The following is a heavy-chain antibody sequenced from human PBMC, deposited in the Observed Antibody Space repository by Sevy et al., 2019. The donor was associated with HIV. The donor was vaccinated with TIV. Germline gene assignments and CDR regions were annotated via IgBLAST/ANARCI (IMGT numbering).Heavy chain of an antibody. D-gene: IGHD3-10*01. CDR3: AKDRVSGTYYTGDFDY. J-gene: IGHJ4*02. CDR2: ISGSGGST. V-gene: IGHV3-23*01. CDR1: GFMFNSHA. Sequence: GGSLRLSCADSGFMFNSHAMSWVRQAPGKGLEWVSAISGSGGSTYYADSVKGRFTISRDNSNNTLYLQMNSLRAEDTAVYYCAKDRVSGTYYTGDFDYWGQGTLVTVSS.